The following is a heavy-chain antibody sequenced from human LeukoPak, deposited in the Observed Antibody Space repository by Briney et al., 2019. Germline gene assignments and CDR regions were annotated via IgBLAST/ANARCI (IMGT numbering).Heavy chain of an antibody. CDR2: ISAYNGNT. D-gene: IGHD3-16*01. V-gene: IGHV1-18*01. Sequence: ASVKVSCKASGYTFTSYGISWVRQAPGQGLEWMGWISAYNGNTNYAQKLQGRVTMTTDTSTSTAYMELRSLRSDDTAVYYCARYDYDTGSYSTIDYWGQGTLVTVSS. J-gene: IGHJ4*02. CDR3: ARYDYDTGSYSTIDY. CDR1: GYTFTSYG.